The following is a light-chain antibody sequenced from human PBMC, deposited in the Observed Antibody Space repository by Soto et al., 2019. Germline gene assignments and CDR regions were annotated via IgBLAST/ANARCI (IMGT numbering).Light chain of an antibody. V-gene: IGKV1-5*03. CDR1: QSISIW. J-gene: IGKJ1*01. Sequence: IQMTQSPSTQSASVGDRVTITCRASQSISIWLAWYQQKPGKAPKLLIYKASSLESEVPSRFSGSGSGTEFTLTINSLQPDDSATYYCQQYNSDSTFGQGTKVEIK. CDR3: QQYNSDST. CDR2: KAS.